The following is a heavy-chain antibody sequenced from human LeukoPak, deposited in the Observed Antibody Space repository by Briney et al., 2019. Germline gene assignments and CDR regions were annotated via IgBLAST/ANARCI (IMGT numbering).Heavy chain of an antibody. J-gene: IGHJ6*02. CDR2: INPNSGGT. Sequence: GASVKVSCKASGYTFTGYYMHWVRQAPGQGLEWMGWINPNSGGTNYARKFQGRVTMTRDTSISTAYMELSRLRSDDTAVYYCARDRYILTGPDYYYGMDVWGQGTTVTVSS. CDR3: ARDRYILTGPDYYYGMDV. CDR1: GYTFTGYY. D-gene: IGHD3-9*01. V-gene: IGHV1-2*02.